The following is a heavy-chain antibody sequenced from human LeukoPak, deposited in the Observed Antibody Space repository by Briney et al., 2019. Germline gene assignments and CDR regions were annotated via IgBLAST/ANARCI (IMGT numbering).Heavy chain of an antibody. Sequence: PGGSLRLSCAASGFTFSSYWMSWVRQAPGKGLEWVANIKQDGSEKYYVDSVKGRFTISRDNAKNSLYLQMNSLRAEDTAVYYCARGSLYSSSWYEGKIPYFDYWGQGTLVTVSS. CDR1: GFTFSSYW. CDR3: ARGSLYSSSWYEGKIPYFDY. V-gene: IGHV3-7*01. J-gene: IGHJ4*02. CDR2: IKQDGSEK. D-gene: IGHD6-13*01.